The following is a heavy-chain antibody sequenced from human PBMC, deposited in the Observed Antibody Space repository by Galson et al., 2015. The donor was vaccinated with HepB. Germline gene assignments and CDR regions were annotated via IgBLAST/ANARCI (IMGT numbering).Heavy chain of an antibody. D-gene: IGHD1-26*01. J-gene: IGHJ4*02. CDR3: ARDLYIRAGGGGGSFLGY. CDR1: GFSFTRYA. Sequence: SLRLSCAASGFSFTRYAMTWVRQAPGKGLEWVAVISYDGSNKYYADSVKGRFTISRDNPKNTLYLQMNSLRAEDTAVYYCARDLYIRAGGGGGSFLGYWGQGTLVTVSS. V-gene: IGHV3-30*04. CDR2: ISYDGSNK.